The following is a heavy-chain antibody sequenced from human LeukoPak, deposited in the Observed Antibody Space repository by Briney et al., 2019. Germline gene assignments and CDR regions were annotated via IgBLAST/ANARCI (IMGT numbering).Heavy chain of an antibody. CDR1: GVSFSGYY. CDR2: IYYSGST. V-gene: IGHV4-34*01. CDR3: ARADPDAFDI. Sequence: SETLSLTCAVYGVSFSGYYWSWIRQPPGKGLEWIGSIYYSGSTYYNPSLKSRVTISVDTSNNRFSLKLSSVTAADTAVYYCARADPDAFDIWGQGTMVTVSS. J-gene: IGHJ3*02.